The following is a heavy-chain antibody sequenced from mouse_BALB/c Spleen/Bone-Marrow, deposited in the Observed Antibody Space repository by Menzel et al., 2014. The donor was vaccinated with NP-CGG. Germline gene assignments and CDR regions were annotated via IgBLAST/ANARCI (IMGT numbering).Heavy chain of an antibody. Sequence: EVKVVESGGGLVKSGGSLKLSCAASGFSFSNYGMSWLRQTPEKRLEWVATISGDGRYTFHSDSVKGRFTISRDNAKNNLYLQLSGLRSEDTALYYCARHAYYDQTEVSFVCWGQGTLVTVSA. V-gene: IGHV5-9-2*01. D-gene: IGHD2-4*01. J-gene: IGHJ3*01. CDR3: ARHAYYDQTEVSFVC. CDR2: ISGDGRYT. CDR1: GFSFSNYG.